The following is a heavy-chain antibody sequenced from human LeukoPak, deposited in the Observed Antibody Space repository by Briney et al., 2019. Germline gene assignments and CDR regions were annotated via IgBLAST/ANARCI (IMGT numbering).Heavy chain of an antibody. CDR3: ARRDRYCSSTSCYGHRFDP. CDR2: IYYSGST. V-gene: IGHV4-39*01. Sequence: SETLSLTCTVSGGSISSSSYYWGWIRQPPGKGLEWIRSIYYSGSTYYNPSLKSRLTMSVDTSKNQFSLKLSSVTAADTAVYYCARRDRYCSSTSCYGHRFDPWGQGTLVTVSS. J-gene: IGHJ5*02. D-gene: IGHD2-2*01. CDR1: GGSISSSSYY.